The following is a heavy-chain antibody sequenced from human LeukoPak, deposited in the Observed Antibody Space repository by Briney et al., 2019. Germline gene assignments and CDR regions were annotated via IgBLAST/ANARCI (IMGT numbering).Heavy chain of an antibody. CDR1: GYTFTSYG. Sequence: RASVKVSCKASGYTFTSYGISWVRQAPGQGLEWVGWISAYNGNTNYAQKLQGRVTMTTDTSTSTAYMELRSLRSDDTAVYYCARDRSSHDAFDIWGQGTMVTVSS. CDR3: ARDRSSHDAFDI. V-gene: IGHV1-18*01. D-gene: IGHD6-6*01. CDR2: ISAYNGNT. J-gene: IGHJ3*02.